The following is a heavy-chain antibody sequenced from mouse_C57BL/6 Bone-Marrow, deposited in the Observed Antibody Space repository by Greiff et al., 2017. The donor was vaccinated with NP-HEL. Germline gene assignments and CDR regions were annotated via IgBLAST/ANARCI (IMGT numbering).Heavy chain of an antibody. D-gene: IGHD2-2*01. Sequence: VQLQQSGPELVKPGASVKISCKASGYAFSSSWMNWVKQRPGKGLEWIGRIYTGDGDTNYNGKFKGKATLTADKSSSTAYMQLSRLTSEDSAVYCGARGGNDGYDVDYCDYCGRGTPLTVSS. J-gene: IGHJ2*01. V-gene: IGHV1-82*01. CDR3: ARGGNDGYDVDYCDY. CDR1: GYAFSSSW. CDR2: IYTGDGDT.